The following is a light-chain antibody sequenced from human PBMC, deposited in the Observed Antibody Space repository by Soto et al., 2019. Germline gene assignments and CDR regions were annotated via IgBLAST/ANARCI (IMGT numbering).Light chain of an antibody. Sequence: DIQMTQSPSTLSASVGDRITITCRASQSVSRRLAWYQQKPGKAPKLLIYDASSLESGVPSRFSGRGSGTEFTLTISSLQPDDCATYYCHKYNSYSLHTFGHGTNLEIK. J-gene: IGKJ2*01. CDR2: DAS. CDR3: HKYNSYSLHT. V-gene: IGKV1-5*01. CDR1: QSVSRR.